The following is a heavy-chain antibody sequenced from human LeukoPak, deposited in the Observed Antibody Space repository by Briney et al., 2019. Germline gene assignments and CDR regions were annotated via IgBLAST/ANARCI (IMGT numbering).Heavy chain of an antibody. CDR2: INAGNGNT. CDR3: ARMLPRNPCDY. CDR1: GYTFTSYA. J-gene: IGHJ4*02. V-gene: IGHV1-3*01. D-gene: IGHD1-14*01. Sequence: ASVKVSCKASGYTFTSYAMHWVRQAPGQRLEWMGWINAGNGNTKYSQKFQGRVTITRDTSASTAYMELSSLRSEDAAVYYCARMLPRNPCDYWGQGTLVTVSS.